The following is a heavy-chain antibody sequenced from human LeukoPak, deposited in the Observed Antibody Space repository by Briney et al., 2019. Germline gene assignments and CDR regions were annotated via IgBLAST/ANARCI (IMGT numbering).Heavy chain of an antibody. CDR1: GGAISGHY. V-gene: IGHV4-59*11. Sequence: PSETLSLTCAVSGGAISGHYWSWIRQPPGKGLEWIGYISHSGYTSYKPSLKSRVTIGVDTSTNQVSLDLTSVSAGDTAVYYCARRGETSGWSFWLDSWGQGALVIVSS. D-gene: IGHD6-13*01. CDR2: ISHSGYT. CDR3: ARRGETSGWSFWLDS. J-gene: IGHJ5*01.